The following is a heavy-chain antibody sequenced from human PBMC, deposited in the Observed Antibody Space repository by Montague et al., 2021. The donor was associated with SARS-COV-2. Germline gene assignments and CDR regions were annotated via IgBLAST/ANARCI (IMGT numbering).Heavy chain of an antibody. Sequence: TLSLTCTVSGGAISDGNYYWSWVRQPAGKGLEWIGRIYVTGNSKSNPSLKSRVTMSIDTAKHQFYLNLTSVTAADTAVYFCARDLLPPRTAIKTNFFGLDVWGQGTTVIVSS. V-gene: IGHV4-61*02. CDR2: IYVTGNS. CDR3: ARDLLPPRTAIKTNFFGLDV. CDR1: GGAISDGNYY. J-gene: IGHJ6*02. D-gene: IGHD2-21*02.